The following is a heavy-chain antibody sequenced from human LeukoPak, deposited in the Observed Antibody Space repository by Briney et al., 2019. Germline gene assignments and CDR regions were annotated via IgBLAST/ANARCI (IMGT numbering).Heavy chain of an antibody. CDR1: GFTFSSYA. J-gene: IGHJ4*02. Sequence: GGSLRLSCAASGFTFSSYAMHWVRQAPGKGLEWVAIISYDGSNKYYADSVKGRFTISRDNSKSSLYLQMNSLRAEDTAVYYCARSKSSSSPNFDYWGQGTLVTVSS. CDR3: ARSKSSSSPNFDY. D-gene: IGHD6-6*01. V-gene: IGHV3-30-3*01. CDR2: ISYDGSNK.